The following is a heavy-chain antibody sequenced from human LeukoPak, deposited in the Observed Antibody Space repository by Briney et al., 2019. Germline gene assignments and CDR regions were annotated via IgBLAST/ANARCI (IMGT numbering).Heavy chain of an antibody. CDR1: GGSINRSNYY. D-gene: IGHD2-15*01. J-gene: IGHJ4*02. V-gene: IGHV4-39*01. CDR2: IYYSGST. Sequence: SETLSLTCTVSGGSINRSNYYWGWIRQPPGKGLYWIGGIYYSGSTYYNPSLRSRVTMSVDTSKNQFSLKLRSVTAADTAVYYCARADKDIVVVVAATPGGYWGQGTLVTVSS. CDR3: ARADKDIVVVVAATPGGY.